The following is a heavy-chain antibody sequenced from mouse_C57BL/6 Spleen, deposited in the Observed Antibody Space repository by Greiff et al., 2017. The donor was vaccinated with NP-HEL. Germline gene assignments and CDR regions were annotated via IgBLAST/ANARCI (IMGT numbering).Heavy chain of an antibody. CDR2: ISDGGSYT. CDR3: ARALRFDY. V-gene: IGHV5-4*01. J-gene: IGHJ2*01. Sequence: EVQLVESGGGLVKPGGSLKLSCAASGFTFSSYAMSWVRQTPEKRLEWVATISDGGSYTYYPDNVKGRFTISRDNAKNNLYLQMSHLKSEDTAMYYCARALRFDYWGQGTTLTVSS. D-gene: IGHD1-2*01. CDR1: GFTFSSYA.